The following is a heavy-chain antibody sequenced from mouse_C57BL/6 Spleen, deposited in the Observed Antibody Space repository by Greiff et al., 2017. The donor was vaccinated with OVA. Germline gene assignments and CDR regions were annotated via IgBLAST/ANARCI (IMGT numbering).Heavy chain of an antibody. J-gene: IGHJ1*03. Sequence: EVKLMESGGGLVQPGGSLSLSCAASGFTFTDYYMSWVRQPPEKALEWLGFIRNKANGYTTEYSASVKGRFTISRDNSQSILYLQMNALRAEDSATYYCARPYDYEGYFDVWGTGTTVTVSS. CDR1: GFTFTDYY. V-gene: IGHV7-3*01. D-gene: IGHD2-4*01. CDR2: IRNKANGYTT. CDR3: ARPYDYEGYFDV.